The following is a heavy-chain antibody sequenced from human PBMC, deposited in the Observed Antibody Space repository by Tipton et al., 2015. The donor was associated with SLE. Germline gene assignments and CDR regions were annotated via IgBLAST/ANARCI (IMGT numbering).Heavy chain of an antibody. CDR2: IYYSGST. CDR3: ARERHDILTDAFDI. V-gene: IGHV4-59*11. D-gene: IGHD3-9*01. CDR1: GGSISSHY. Sequence: TLSLTCTVSGGSISSHYWSWIRQPPGKGLEWIGYIYYSGSTNYNPSLKSRVTISVDTSKNQFSLKLSSVTAADTAVYYCARERHDILTDAFDIWGQGTMVTVSS. J-gene: IGHJ3*02.